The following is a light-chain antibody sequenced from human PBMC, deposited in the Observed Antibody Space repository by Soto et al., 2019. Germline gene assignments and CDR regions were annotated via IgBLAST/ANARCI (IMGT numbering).Light chain of an antibody. J-gene: IGKJ1*01. CDR2: AAA. CDR1: QGISNY. Sequence: MPMTHSPSSLSASVGDRVTITCRPSQGISNYLAWYQQKPGKVPKLLIYAAATLQSGVPSRFSGSGSGTDFTLTISSLQTEDVATYYCQKYNSAPWTFGQGTKGDIK. CDR3: QKYNSAPWT. V-gene: IGKV1-27*01.